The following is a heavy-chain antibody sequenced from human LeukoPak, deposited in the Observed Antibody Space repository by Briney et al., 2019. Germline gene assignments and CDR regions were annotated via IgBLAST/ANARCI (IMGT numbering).Heavy chain of an antibody. CDR2: INHSGSA. J-gene: IGHJ1*01. Sequence: SETLSLTCAVYGGPFSGHYWRWIRQPPGKGLEWIGEINHSGSANYSPSLKSRVTLSVDTSKNQFSLKLSSVTAADTAVYYCARAGRGYYRYFQHWGQGTLVTVSS. V-gene: IGHV4-34*01. CDR1: GGPFSGHY. D-gene: IGHD3-3*01. CDR3: ARAGRGYYRYFQH.